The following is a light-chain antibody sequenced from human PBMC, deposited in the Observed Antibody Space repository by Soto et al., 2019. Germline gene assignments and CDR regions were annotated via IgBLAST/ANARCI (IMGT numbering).Light chain of an antibody. V-gene: IGKV1-5*03. CDR3: QQYNSYSPLT. CDR1: QTISSW. Sequence: DIQMSNSPSTLSGTVRDRVTMTCRASQTISSWLAWYQQKPGKAPNLLIYKASRLETGVPSRFSGSGSGTEFTLTINFLQPDDFATYYCQQYNSYSPLTFGGGTKVDIK. CDR2: KAS. J-gene: IGKJ4*01.